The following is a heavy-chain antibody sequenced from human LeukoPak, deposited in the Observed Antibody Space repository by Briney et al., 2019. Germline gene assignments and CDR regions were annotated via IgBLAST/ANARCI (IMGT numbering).Heavy chain of an antibody. Sequence: SETLSLTCAVYGGSSSTYYWSWVRQPPGKGLEWTGEINHSGSTNYNPSLKSRITISVDTSKNQFSLKLSSVTAADTAVYYCARKHYDFWSGYWNDCWGQGTLVTVSS. V-gene: IGHV4-34*01. CDR2: INHSGST. J-gene: IGHJ4*02. D-gene: IGHD3-3*01. CDR3: ARKHYDFWSGYWNDC. CDR1: GGSSSTYY.